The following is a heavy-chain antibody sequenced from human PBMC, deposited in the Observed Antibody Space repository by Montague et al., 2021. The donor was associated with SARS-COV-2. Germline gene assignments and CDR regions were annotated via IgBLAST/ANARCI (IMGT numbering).Heavy chain of an antibody. J-gene: IGHJ5*02. D-gene: IGHD2-15*01. CDR1: GGSISSYY. Sequence: SETLSLTCTVSGGSISSYYWSWIRQPPGKGLEWIGYIYYSGSTNYKPSLKSRVTISVDTSKNQFSLKLSSVTAADTAVYYCARRGLGYCSGGSCYSAFDPWGQGTLVTVSS. CDR3: ARRGLGYCSGGSCYSAFDP. CDR2: IYYSGST. V-gene: IGHV4-59*01.